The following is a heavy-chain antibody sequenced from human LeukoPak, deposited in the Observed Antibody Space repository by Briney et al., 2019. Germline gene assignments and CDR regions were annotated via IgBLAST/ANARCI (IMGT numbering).Heavy chain of an antibody. V-gene: IGHV4-34*01. CDR2: INHSGST. D-gene: IGHD2-2*01. Sequence: KPSETLSLTCAVYGGSFSGDYWSWIRQPPGKGLEWVGEINHSGSTNYNPSLKSRVTISVDTSKNQFSLKLSSVTAADTAVYYCARGGWYCSSTSCRRRDYYYYYGMDVWGKGTTVTVSS. J-gene: IGHJ6*04. CDR3: ARGGWYCSSTSCRRRDYYYYYGMDV. CDR1: GGSFSGDY.